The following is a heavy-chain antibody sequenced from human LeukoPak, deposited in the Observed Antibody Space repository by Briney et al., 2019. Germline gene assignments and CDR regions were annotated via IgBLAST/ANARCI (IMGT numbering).Heavy chain of an antibody. D-gene: IGHD2-15*01. Sequence: GAPVKVSCKASGGTFSSYAISWVRQAPGQGLEWMGRIIPIFGIANYAQKSQGRVTITADKSTSTAYMELSSLRSEDTAVYYCARGYCSGGSCYPFDYWGQGTLVTVSS. V-gene: IGHV1-69*04. CDR1: GGTFSSYA. CDR3: ARGYCSGGSCYPFDY. J-gene: IGHJ4*02. CDR2: IIPIFGIA.